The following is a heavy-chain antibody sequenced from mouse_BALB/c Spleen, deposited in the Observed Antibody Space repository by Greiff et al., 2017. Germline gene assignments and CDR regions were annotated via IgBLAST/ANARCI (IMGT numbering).Heavy chain of an antibody. D-gene: IGHD2-14*01. CDR1: GFTFTDYY. Sequence: EVKLVESGGGLVQPGGSLRLSCATSGFTFTDYYMSWVRQPPGKALEWLGFIRNKANGYTTEYSASVKGRFTISRDNSQSILYLQMNTLRAEDSATYYCARDSRVRLFDYWGQGTTLTVSS. V-gene: IGHV7-3*02. J-gene: IGHJ2*01. CDR3: ARDSRVRLFDY. CDR2: IRNKANGYTT.